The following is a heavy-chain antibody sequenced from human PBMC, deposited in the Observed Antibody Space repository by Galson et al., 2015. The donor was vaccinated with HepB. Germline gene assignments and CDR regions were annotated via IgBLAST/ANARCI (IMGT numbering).Heavy chain of an antibody. CDR3: ARLQEVIPATIATYYFDC. D-gene: IGHD2-2*01. V-gene: IGHV5-51*03. J-gene: IGHJ4*02. Sequence: SGAEVKKAGDSLKISCEGSGYIYASYRIGWVRQMPGKGLEWMGVIYPRNSDARYSQSFQGQVTISIDKSINTACLQWSSLRASDTAMYYCARLQEVIPATIATYYFDCWGQGTLVTVSS. CDR2: IYPRNSDA. CDR1: GYIYASYR.